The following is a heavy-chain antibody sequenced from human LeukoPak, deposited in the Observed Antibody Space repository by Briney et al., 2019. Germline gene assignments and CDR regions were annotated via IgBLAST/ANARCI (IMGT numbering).Heavy chain of an antibody. CDR3: ARDPRQYSGTYLLDY. CDR1: GFTFSSYA. V-gene: IGHV3-30*04. J-gene: IGHJ4*02. D-gene: IGHD1-26*01. CDR2: VSYGGSKK. Sequence: GGSLRLSCAASGFTFSSYAMHWVRQAPGKGLEWVAVVSYGGSKKYYADSVKGRFTISRDNSKNTLYLQMNSLRAEDTAVYYCARDPRQYSGTYLLDYWGQGTLVTVSS.